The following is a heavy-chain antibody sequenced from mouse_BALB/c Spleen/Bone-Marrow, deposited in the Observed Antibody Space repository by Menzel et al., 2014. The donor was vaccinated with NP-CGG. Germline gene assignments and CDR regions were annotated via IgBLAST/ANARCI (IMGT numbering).Heavy chain of an antibody. CDR2: INPSTGYT. CDR1: GYTFTSYW. V-gene: IGHV1-7*01. J-gene: IGHJ4*01. D-gene: IGHD3-2*01. Sequence: VQLQQSGAELAKPGASVKMSCKASGYTFTSYWMHWVKQRPGQGLEWIGYINPSTGYTEYSQKFKDKATLTADISSSTAYMQLSSLTSEDSAVYYCVRSTGAMDYWGQGTSVTVSS. CDR3: VRSTGAMDY.